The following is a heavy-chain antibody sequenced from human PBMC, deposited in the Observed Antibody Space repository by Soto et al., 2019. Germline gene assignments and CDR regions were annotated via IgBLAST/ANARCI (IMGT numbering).Heavy chain of an antibody. V-gene: IGHV3-23*01. Sequence: GGSLRLSCVTSAFSLTSCSMSWVRQTPGKGLEWVSALSRSGGATYYADSVKGRFTISRDTSTSTLYLQMSNLRAEDTAIYYCAKGEMATIRNSFDPWGQGTLVTVSS. D-gene: IGHD5-12*01. J-gene: IGHJ5*02. CDR1: AFSLTSCS. CDR3: AKGEMATIRNSFDP. CDR2: LSRSGGAT.